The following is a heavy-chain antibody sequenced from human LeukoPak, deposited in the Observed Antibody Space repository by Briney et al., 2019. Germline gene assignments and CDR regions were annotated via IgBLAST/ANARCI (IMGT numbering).Heavy chain of an antibody. V-gene: IGHV4-59*01. CDR3: ARGSREWTTVAEFDY. D-gene: IGHD4-17*01. J-gene: IGHJ4*02. CDR2: IYYSGST. Sequence: SETLSLTCTVSGGSISNYYWSWIRQPPGKGLEWIGYIYYSGSTNYNPSLKSRVTISVDTSKNQFSLKLNSVTAADTAVYYCARGSREWTTVAEFDYWGQGTLVTVSP. CDR1: GGSISNYY.